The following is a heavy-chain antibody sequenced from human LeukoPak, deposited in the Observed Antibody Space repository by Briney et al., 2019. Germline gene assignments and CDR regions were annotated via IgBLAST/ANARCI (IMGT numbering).Heavy chain of an antibody. V-gene: IGHV3-23*01. J-gene: IGHJ6*03. CDR2: FSGSGGTT. CDR3: ANGNRCTSPNCLGYYYFYMDV. Sequence: GGSLRLSCAASGFTFPNYAMNWVRQAPGRGLEWVSGFSGSGGTTYYADSVKGRFTISRDNSKNTLYLQMNSLRAEDTAVYYCANGNRCTSPNCLGYYYFYMDVWGKGTTVTVSS. CDR1: GFTFPNYA. D-gene: IGHD2-8*01.